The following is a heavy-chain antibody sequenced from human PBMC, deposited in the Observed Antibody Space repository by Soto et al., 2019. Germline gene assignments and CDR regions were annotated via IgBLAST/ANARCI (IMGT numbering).Heavy chain of an antibody. Sequence: GGSLRLSSTASGFSFNDSAMTWVRQAPGKGLEWVSGISGRGDAKYYAASVKGRFTIFRDNSRSTVPLQMNSLRVDDTAVYYCASSLSAWVGKPPYYWGLGTLVTVSS. V-gene: IGHV3-23*01. CDR2: ISGRGDAK. CDR3: ASSLSAWVGKPPYY. D-gene: IGHD1-26*01. J-gene: IGHJ4*02. CDR1: GFSFNDSA.